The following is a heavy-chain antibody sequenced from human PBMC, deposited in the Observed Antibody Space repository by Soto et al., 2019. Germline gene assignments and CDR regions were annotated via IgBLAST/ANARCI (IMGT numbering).Heavy chain of an antibody. V-gene: IGHV1-18*04. CDR1: GYTFSNYG. Sequence: GASVKVSCKASGYTFSNYGISWVRQAPGQGLEWLGWISVYNGNTYYARKLQGRVTMTTDTSTSTVYMELRSLRSDDTAVYYCARGFEYSSSSVFGFLDYWGQGTLVTVSS. D-gene: IGHD6-6*01. CDR2: ISVYNGNT. J-gene: IGHJ4*02. CDR3: ARGFEYSSSSVFGFLDY.